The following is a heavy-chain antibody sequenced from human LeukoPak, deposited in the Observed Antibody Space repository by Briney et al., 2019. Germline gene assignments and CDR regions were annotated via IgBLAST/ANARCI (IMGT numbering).Heavy chain of an antibody. CDR2: IYHSGGT. CDR1: VYSISSGYY. CDR3: ARLEGAEYYFDY. V-gene: IGHV4-38-2*02. Sequence: SETLSLTCTVSVYSISSGYYWGWIRQPPGKGLEWIGSIYHSGGTYYNPSLKSRVTISVDTSKNQFSLKLSSVTAADTAVYYCARLEGAEYYFDYWGQGTLVTVSS. J-gene: IGHJ4*02. D-gene: IGHD1-26*01.